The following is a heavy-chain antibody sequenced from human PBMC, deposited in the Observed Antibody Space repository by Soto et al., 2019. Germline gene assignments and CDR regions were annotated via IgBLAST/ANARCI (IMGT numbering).Heavy chain of an antibody. V-gene: IGHV1-24*01. Sequence: GASVKVSCKVSGYTLTGLCIHWVRQAPGKGLEWMGGFDPDYGRTIYTEKFQGRATLTADTPTDTAYMELSSLTSDDTAVYYRAKQPSRSRVLTVWNFDLCGGGTLVTVSS. J-gene: IGHJ2*01. D-gene: IGHD6-6*01. CDR2: FDPDYGRT. CDR3: AKQPSRSRVLTVWNFDL. CDR1: GYTLTGLC.